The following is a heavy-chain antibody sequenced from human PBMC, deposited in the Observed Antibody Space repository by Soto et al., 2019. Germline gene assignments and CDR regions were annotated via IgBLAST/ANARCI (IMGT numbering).Heavy chain of an antibody. CDR3: ARGNLDLRMGRGYYFDY. J-gene: IGHJ4*02. V-gene: IGHV4-30-4*01. CDR2: IYYSGRT. CDR1: GGSISSGYYY. Sequence: QVQLQESGPGLVKPSQTLSLTCTVSGGSISSGYYYWSWIRQPPGKGLEWIGYIYYSGRTYYNPSLKRRVTISVDTSKSQFAPKLSSVTATDTAGYYCARGNLDLRMGRGYYFDYWRQGTLVTVAS. D-gene: IGHD3-10*01.